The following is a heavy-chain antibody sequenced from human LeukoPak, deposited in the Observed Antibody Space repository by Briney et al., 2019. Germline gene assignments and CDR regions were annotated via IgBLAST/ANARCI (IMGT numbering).Heavy chain of an antibody. V-gene: IGHV5-51*01. CDR1: GYSFIDYW. CDR2: IYPGDSRT. J-gene: IGHJ5*02. CDR3: ACRMFASNWFQP. Sequence: GDSLKISCQGSGYSFIDYWIGWVRQMPGKGLEWMAVIYPGDSRTRYNPSFQGQVTISADKSINTAYLEWNSLKALDTALYYCACRMFASNWFQPWGQGTLVTVSS. D-gene: IGHD3-10*02.